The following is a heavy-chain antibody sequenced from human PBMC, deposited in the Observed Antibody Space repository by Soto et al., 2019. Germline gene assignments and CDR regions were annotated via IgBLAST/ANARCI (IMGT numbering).Heavy chain of an antibody. D-gene: IGHD3-10*01. V-gene: IGHV4-34*01. CDR3: ARIQKGHYYDSGSYPLGYYYYGMDV. CDR1: GGSFSGYY. J-gene: IGHJ6*02. CDR2: INHSGST. Sequence: SATLSLTCAVYGGSFSGYYWSWIRQPPGKGLEWIGEINHSGSTNYNPSLKSRVTISVDTSKNQFSLKLSSVTAADTAVYYCARIQKGHYYDSGSYPLGYYYYGMDVWGQGTTVTVSS.